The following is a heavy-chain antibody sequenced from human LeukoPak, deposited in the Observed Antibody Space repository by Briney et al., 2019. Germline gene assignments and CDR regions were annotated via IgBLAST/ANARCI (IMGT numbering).Heavy chain of an antibody. CDR3: ARDYSTHFDY. V-gene: IGHV4-61*02. CDR2: IYTSGST. Sequence: PSETLSLTCTISGGSISSGSYYWSWVRQPAGKGLEWTGRIYTSGSTNYNPSLKGRVTISVDTSKNQFSLKLSSVTAADTAVYYCARDYSTHFDYWGQGTLVTVSS. J-gene: IGHJ4*02. D-gene: IGHD4-11*01. CDR1: GGSISSGSYY.